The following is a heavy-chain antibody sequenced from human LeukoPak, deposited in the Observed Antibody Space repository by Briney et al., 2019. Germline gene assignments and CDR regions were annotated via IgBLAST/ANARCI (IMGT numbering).Heavy chain of an antibody. CDR2: LTTGGTA. CDR1: GFTFNTYW. CDR3: AKDRVPITIL. J-gene: IGHJ3*01. Sequence: GGSLRLSCAASGFTFNTYWMSWVRQAAGKGLEWVSGLTTGGTAYYADSVKGRFIISRDNSKNTLYLQMNSLRVEDTAIYYCAKDRVPITILWGQGTMVTVSS. V-gene: IGHV3-23*01. D-gene: IGHD3-10*01.